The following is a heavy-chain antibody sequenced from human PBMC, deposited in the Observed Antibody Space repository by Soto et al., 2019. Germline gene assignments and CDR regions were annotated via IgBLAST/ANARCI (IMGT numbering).Heavy chain of an antibody. CDR1: GGSISSYY. V-gene: IGHV4-59*08. J-gene: IGHJ4*02. D-gene: IGHD3-16*01. CDR3: ARHLDYIWGSYFDY. Sequence: SETLSLTCTVSGGSISSYYWSWIRQPPGKGLEWIGYIYYSGSTNYNPSLKSRVTISVDTSKNQFSLKLSSVTAADTAVYYCARHLDYIWGSYFDYWGQGTLVTVSS. CDR2: IYYSGST.